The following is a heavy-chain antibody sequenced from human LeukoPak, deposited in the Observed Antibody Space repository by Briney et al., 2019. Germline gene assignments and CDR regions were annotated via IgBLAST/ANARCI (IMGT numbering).Heavy chain of an antibody. CDR2: IYYSGST. CDR1: GGSFSGYY. V-gene: IGHV4-31*11. CDR3: ARVRSGNWVDY. Sequence: SETLSLTCAVYGGSFSGYYWSWIRQHPGKGLEWIGYIYYSGSTYYNPSLKSRVTISVDTSKNQFSLKLSSVTAADTAVYYCARVRSGNWVDYWGQGTLVTVSS. D-gene: IGHD7-27*01. J-gene: IGHJ4*02.